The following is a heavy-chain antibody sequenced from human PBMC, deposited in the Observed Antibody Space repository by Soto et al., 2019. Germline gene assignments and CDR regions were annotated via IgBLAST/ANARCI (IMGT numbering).Heavy chain of an antibody. D-gene: IGHD7-27*01. CDR3: ARESNAHFDY. CDR2: IAHDGSEK. V-gene: IGHV3-7*01. Sequence: EVQLVESGGGLVQPGGSLRLSCAVSGFTFSSYWMSWVRQAPGRGLEWVATIAHDGSEKFYVDSVKGRFTISRDNTKNSLYLQMNSLRAEDTAVYACARESNAHFDYWGQGTMVTVSS. J-gene: IGHJ4*02. CDR1: GFTFSSYW.